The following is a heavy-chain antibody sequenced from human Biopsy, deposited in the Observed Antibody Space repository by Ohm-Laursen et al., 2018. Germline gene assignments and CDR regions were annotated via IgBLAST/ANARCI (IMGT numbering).Heavy chain of an antibody. CDR2: IFYSANT. CDR1: GVSINGGRYY. Sequence: SETLSLTWTVSGVSINGGRYYWNWIRHHPGKGLEWIGNIFYSANTYYNPSLKSRVTISVDTSKNQFSLKLSPVTAADTAVYYCARLGSGDYFPTFFDFWGQGALVTVSS. D-gene: IGHD5-12*01. V-gene: IGHV4-31*02. CDR3: ARLGSGDYFPTFFDF. J-gene: IGHJ4*02.